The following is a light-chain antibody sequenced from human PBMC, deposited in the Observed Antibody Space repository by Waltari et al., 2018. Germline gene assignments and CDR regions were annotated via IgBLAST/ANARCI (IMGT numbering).Light chain of an antibody. CDR1: HSVSSN. J-gene: IGKJ1*01. CDR3: QQHYDWWT. Sequence: EIVMTQSPATPSVSPGERVTLSCRASHSVSSNLAWYQQKPGQAPRLLIYGTSTRATDVPGRFSGSGSGTEFTLTISSLQSEDSAVYYCQQHYDWWTFGQGTKVEIK. V-gene: IGKV3-15*01. CDR2: GTS.